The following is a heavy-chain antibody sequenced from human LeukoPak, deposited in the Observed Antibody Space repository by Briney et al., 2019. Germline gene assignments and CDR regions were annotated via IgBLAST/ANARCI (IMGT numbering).Heavy chain of an antibody. D-gene: IGHD7-27*01. V-gene: IGHV4-31*03. CDR2: IYYSGST. CDR3: ARDPHLGWFDP. CDR1: GGSISSSSYY. Sequence: SETLSLTCTVSGGSISSSSYYWGWIRQHPGKGLEWIGYIYYSGSTYYNPSLKSRVTISVDTSKNQFSLKLSSVTAADTAVYYCARDPHLGWFDPWGQGTLVTVSS. J-gene: IGHJ5*02.